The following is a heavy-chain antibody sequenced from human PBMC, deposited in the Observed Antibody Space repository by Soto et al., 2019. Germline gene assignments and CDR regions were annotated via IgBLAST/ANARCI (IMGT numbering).Heavy chain of an antibody. CDR3: ASTGRVVVVTAPIPPYYYYYGMDV. Sequence: GASVKVSCKASGGTFSSYAISWVRQAPGQGLEWMGGIIPIFGTANYAQKFQGRVTITADESTSTAYMELSSLRSEDTAVYYCASTGRVVVVTAPIPPYYYYYGMDVWGQGTTVTVSS. J-gene: IGHJ6*02. V-gene: IGHV1-69*13. CDR2: IIPIFGTA. D-gene: IGHD2-21*02. CDR1: GGTFSSYA.